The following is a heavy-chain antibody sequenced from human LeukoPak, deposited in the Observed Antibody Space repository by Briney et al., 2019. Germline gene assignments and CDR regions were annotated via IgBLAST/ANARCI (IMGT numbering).Heavy chain of an antibody. CDR2: FDPEDGET. Sequence: GASVEVSCKVSGYTLTELSMHWVRQAPGKGLEWMGGFDPEDGETIYAQKFQGRVTMTEDTSTDTAYMELSSLRSEDTAVYYCATDHRVRGAAEFDYWGQGTLVTVSS. D-gene: IGHD3-10*01. J-gene: IGHJ4*02. V-gene: IGHV1-24*01. CDR3: ATDHRVRGAAEFDY. CDR1: GYTLTELS.